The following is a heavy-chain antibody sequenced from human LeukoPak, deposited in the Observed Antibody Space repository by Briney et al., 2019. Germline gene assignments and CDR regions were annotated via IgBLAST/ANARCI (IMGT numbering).Heavy chain of an antibody. CDR2: IYYSGST. V-gene: IGHV4-59*08. Sequence: PSETLSLTCTVSGGSISSYYWSCIRQPPGKGLEWIGYIYYSGSTNHNPSLKSRVTISVDTSKNQFSLKLSSVTAADTAVYYCATLTYCSGGSCFPKYFQHWGQGTLVAVSS. CDR3: ATLTYCSGGSCFPKYFQH. D-gene: IGHD2-15*01. J-gene: IGHJ1*01. CDR1: GGSISSYY.